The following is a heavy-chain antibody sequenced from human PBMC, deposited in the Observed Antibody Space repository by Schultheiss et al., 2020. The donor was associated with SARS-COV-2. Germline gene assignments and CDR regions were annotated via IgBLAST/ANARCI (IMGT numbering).Heavy chain of an antibody. CDR1: GYTFTGYY. CDR2: INPNSGGR. V-gene: IGHV1-2*02. CDR3: AREGGYSSSPGVDY. D-gene: IGHD6-6*01. J-gene: IGHJ4*02. Sequence: ASVKVSCKASGYTFTGYYMHWVRQAPGQGLEWMGWINPNSGGRNYAQKFQGRVTMTRDTSISTAYMELSRLRSDDTAVYYCAREGGYSSSPGVDYWGQGTLVTVSS.